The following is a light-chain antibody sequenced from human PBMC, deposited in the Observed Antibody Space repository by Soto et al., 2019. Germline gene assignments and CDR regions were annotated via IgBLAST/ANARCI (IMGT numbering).Light chain of an antibody. CDR2: DVT. CDR1: SSDVGGYTY. J-gene: IGLJ1*01. V-gene: IGLV2-14*01. CDR3: CSCTRSNTYV. Sequence: QSVLTQPASVSGSPGQSITLSCTGTSSDVGGYTYVSWYQQHPGKAPKLMIYDVTYRPSGVSSRFSGSKSGNTASLTISGLQAEDEADYYCCSCTRSNTYVFGTGTKVTVL.